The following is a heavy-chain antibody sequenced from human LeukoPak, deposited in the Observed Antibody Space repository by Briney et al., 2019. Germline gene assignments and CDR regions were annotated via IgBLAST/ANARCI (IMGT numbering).Heavy chain of an antibody. CDR3: ARDLSWYYYDSSGYLLDY. CDR2: NNWNGGST. V-gene: IGHV3-20*04. Sequence: AGGSLRLSCAASGFTFDDYGMSWVRQAPGKGLEWVSGNNWNGGSTGYADSVKGRFTISRDNAKNSLYLQMNSLRAEDTALYYCARDLSWYYYDSSGYLLDYWGQGTLVTVSS. CDR1: GFTFDDYG. J-gene: IGHJ4*02. D-gene: IGHD3-22*01.